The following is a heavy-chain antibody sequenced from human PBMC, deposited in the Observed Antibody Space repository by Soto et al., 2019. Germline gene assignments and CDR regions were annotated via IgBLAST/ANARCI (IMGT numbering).Heavy chain of an antibody. Sequence: EVQLVESGGGLVKPGGSLRLSCAASGFTFSNAWMSWVRQAPGTGLEWVGRIKSKTDGGTTDYAAPVKGRFTISRDDSKSTLYLHMKSLKTEDTAVYYCTADCGGGCGSFDYWGQGTLVSVST. CDR3: TADCGGGCGSFDY. D-gene: IGHD2-21*02. CDR2: IKSKTDGGTT. V-gene: IGHV3-15*01. CDR1: GFTFSNAW. J-gene: IGHJ4*02.